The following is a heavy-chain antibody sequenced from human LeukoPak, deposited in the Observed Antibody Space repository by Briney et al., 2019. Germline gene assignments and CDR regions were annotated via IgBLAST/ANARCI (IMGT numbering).Heavy chain of an antibody. J-gene: IGHJ4*02. CDR2: INGDGSSI. V-gene: IGHV3-74*03. D-gene: IGHD2-21*02. CDR1: GFTFSSYW. CDR3: AGGTYCGGDCLSN. Sequence: GGSLRLSCAASGFTFSSYWMHWVRQAPGEGLVWVSRINGDGSSITYADSVKGRFTIFRDNSKNTLYLQMNSLRAEDTAVYYCAGGTYCGGDCLSNWGQGTLVTVSS.